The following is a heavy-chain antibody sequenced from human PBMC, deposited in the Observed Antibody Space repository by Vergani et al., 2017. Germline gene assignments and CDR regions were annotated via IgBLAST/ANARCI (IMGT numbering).Heavy chain of an antibody. CDR1: GDSVISTDYH. CDR3: ASKRGACRAAYCHSYDF. D-gene: IGHD2-15*01. CDR2: MDYSVST. Sequence: QVQLQESGPGLVKPSETLSLTCTVSGDSVISTDYHWGWIRQPPGKGLGWIGSMDYSVSTSYNPSLESRISISFETPKNQFSLRLTSVTAADTAGYCCASKRGACRAAYCHSYDFWGPGTLVGVAS. V-gene: IGHV4-39*01. J-gene: IGHJ4*02.